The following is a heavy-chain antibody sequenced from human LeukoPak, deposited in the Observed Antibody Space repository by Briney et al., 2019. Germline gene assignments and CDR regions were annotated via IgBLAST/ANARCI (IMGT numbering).Heavy chain of an antibody. V-gene: IGHV3-53*01. D-gene: IGHD6-13*01. CDR3: ARGQRHSSSWYGPDAFDI. Sequence: PGGSLRLSCAASGFTVSSNYMSWVRQAPRQGMGWVSVMYSGGSRYYADSVKGRFTISRDNSKNTLYLQMNSLRAEDTAVYYCARGQRHSSSWYGPDAFDIWGQGTMVTVSS. J-gene: IGHJ3*02. CDR1: GFTVSSNY. CDR2: MYSGGSR.